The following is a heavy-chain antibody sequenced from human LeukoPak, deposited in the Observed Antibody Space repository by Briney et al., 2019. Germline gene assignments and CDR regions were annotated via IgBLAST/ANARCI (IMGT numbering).Heavy chain of an antibody. J-gene: IGHJ5*02. Sequence: PSETLSLTCTVSGGSISSYYWSWIRQPPGKGLEWIGYIYYSGSTKYNPSLKSRVTISVDTSKNQFSLKLNSVTAADTAVYYCAGASGGEQWLSLVSWGQGTLVTVSS. V-gene: IGHV4-59*01. CDR3: AGASGGEQWLSLVS. D-gene: IGHD6-19*01. CDR1: GGSISSYY. CDR2: IYYSGST.